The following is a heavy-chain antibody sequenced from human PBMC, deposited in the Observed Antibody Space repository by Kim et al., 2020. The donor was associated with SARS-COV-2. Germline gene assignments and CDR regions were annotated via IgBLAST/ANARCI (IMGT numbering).Heavy chain of an antibody. D-gene: IGHD6-19*01. CDR1: GYTFTSYA. J-gene: IGHJ4*02. CDR2: INAGNGNT. V-gene: IGHV1-3*01. CDR3: ARASLSGIAVAGSDY. Sequence: ASVKVSCKASGYTFTSYAMHWVRQAPGQRLEWMGWINAGNGNTKYSQKFQGRVTITRDTSASTAYMELSSLRSEDTAVYYCARASLSGIAVAGSDYWGQGTLVTVSS.